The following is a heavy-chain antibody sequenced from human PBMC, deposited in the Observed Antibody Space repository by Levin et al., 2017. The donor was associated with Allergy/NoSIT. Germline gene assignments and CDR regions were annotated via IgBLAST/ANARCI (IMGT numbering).Heavy chain of an antibody. CDR1: GGSISTDNW. J-gene: IGHJ4*02. V-gene: IGHV4-4*02. CDR2: IYRSGDP. Sequence: PSETLSLTCAVSGGSISTDNWWSWIRQPPGKGLEWIGEIYRSGDPNHNPSLRSRVTMSVDKSKNHFSLQLSSVTAADTAVYYCATVEGLFCSGVSCSYSFHYWGQGALVTVSS. CDR3: ATVEGLFCSGVSCSYSFHY. D-gene: IGHD3-9*01.